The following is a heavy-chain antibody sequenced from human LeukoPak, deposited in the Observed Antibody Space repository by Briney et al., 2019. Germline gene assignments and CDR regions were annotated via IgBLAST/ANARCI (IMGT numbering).Heavy chain of an antibody. J-gene: IGHJ5*02. D-gene: IGHD3-22*01. CDR1: GYTLTELS. Sequence: ASVKVSCKVSGYTLTELSMHWVRQAPGKGLEWMGGFDPEDGETIYAQKFQGRVTMTEDTSTDTAYMELSSLRSEDTAVYYCASLSAARYHYDSSGYYYPIFRWFDPWGQGTLVTVSS. V-gene: IGHV1-24*01. CDR2: FDPEDGET. CDR3: ASLSAARYHYDSSGYYYPIFRWFDP.